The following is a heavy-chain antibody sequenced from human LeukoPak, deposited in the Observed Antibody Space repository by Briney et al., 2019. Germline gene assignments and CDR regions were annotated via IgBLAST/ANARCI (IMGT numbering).Heavy chain of an antibody. J-gene: IGHJ3*02. CDR2: ISYDGSNK. D-gene: IGHD2-2*01. Sequence: GGSLRLSCAASGFTFSSYAMHWVRQAPGKGLEWVAVISYDGSNKYYADSVKGRFTISRDNSKNTLYLQMNSLRAEDTAVYYCAREKDIVVVPAAAPDAFDIWGQGTMVTVSS. CDR1: GFTFSSYA. V-gene: IGHV3-30-3*01. CDR3: AREKDIVVVPAAAPDAFDI.